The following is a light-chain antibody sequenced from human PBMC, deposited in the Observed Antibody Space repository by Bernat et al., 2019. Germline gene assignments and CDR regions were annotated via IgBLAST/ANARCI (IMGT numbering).Light chain of an antibody. J-gene: IGKJ1*01. CDR1: QGISTY. CDR3: QQYYTYPRT. Sequence: AIRMTQSPSSFSASTGDRVTITCRASQGISTYLAWYQLKPGKAPKLLIYAASTLQSGVLSRFSGSGSGTEFTLTISCLQSEDFATYCSQQYYTYPRTVGQGTKVEIK. CDR2: AAS. V-gene: IGKV1-8*01.